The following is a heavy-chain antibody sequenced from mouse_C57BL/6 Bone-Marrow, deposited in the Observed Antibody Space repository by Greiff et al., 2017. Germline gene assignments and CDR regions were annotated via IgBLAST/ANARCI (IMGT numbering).Heavy chain of an antibody. Sequence: QVTLKVCGPGILQPSQTLSLTCSFSGFSLSTFGMGVGWIRQPSGQGLEWLAHIWWDDDKYYNPALKSWLPTSKDTSKNQVFLKVANVDTADTATYYWARIYYIWYCDVWGTGTTVTVSS. CDR3: ARIYYIWYCDV. V-gene: IGHV8-8*01. D-gene: IGHD1-1*01. CDR2: IWWDDDK. J-gene: IGHJ1*03. CDR1: GFSLSTFGMG.